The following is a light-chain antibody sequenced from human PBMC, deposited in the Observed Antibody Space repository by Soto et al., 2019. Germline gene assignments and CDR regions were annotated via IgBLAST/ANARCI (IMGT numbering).Light chain of an antibody. Sequence: EIVLTQSPGTLSLSPVERATLSCRASQSVSSRSLAWYQQKPGQAPRLLIHGASSRATGIPDRFSGSGSGADLSITISRLEPEDFDVYYCQQYGDTRWTFGQGTKVDIK. J-gene: IGKJ1*01. CDR3: QQYGDTRWT. CDR2: GAS. CDR1: QSVSSRS. V-gene: IGKV3-20*01.